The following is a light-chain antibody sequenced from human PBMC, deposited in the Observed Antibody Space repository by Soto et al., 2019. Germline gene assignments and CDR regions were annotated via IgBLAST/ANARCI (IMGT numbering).Light chain of an antibody. Sequence: AQSPDTLSVSPGERATLSCRASQSISSKLAWYQQRPGQAPRLLIYGASNRATGIPDRFSGSGSGTDFTLTISSLEPEDFAVYYCQQYSSSLWTFGQGTKVDVK. CDR1: QSISSK. J-gene: IGKJ1*01. V-gene: IGKV3-20*01. CDR3: QQYSSSLWT. CDR2: GAS.